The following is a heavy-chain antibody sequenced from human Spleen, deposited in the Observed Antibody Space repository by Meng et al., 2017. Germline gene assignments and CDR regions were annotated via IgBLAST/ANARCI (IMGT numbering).Heavy chain of an antibody. CDR1: GVSFSDYY. CDR2: INHSGST. J-gene: IGHJ4*02. V-gene: IGHV4-34*01. D-gene: IGHD4-11*01. Sequence: QQQRRGHGRLKPSETLSLTCVVSGVSFSDYYCSWIRQPPGKGLEWIGEINHSGSTNYNPSLESRATISVDTSQNNLSLKLSSVTAADSAVYYCARGPTTMAHDFDYWGQGTLVTVSS. CDR3: ARGPTTMAHDFDY.